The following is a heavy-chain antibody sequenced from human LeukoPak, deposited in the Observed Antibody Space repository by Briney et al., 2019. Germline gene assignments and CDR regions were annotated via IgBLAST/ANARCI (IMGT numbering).Heavy chain of an antibody. CDR3: ARDLVQLWSKDY. CDR1: GFTFSNYE. D-gene: IGHD5-18*01. Sequence: GGSLRLSCAASGFTFSNYELNWVRQAPGKGLEWVSYISSSGRNIYYADSVNGRFTISRDNAKNSLYLQMNSLRAEDTAVYYCARDLVQLWSKDYWGQGTLVTVSS. J-gene: IGHJ4*02. CDR2: ISSSGRNI. V-gene: IGHV3-48*03.